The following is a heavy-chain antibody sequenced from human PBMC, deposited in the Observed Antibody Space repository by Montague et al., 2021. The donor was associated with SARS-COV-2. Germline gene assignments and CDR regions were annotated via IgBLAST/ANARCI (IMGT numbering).Heavy chain of an antibody. CDR3: ARLCDKVYYYYGMDV. J-gene: IGHJ6*02. CDR2: IHDSGST. V-gene: IGHV4-39*01. CDR1: GGSISSSSYY. Sequence: SETLSLTCAVSGGSISSSSYYWGWIRQPPGKGLEWIGSIHDSGSTYYNPSLKSRVSISVDTSKNQFSLKLSSVTAADTAVYYCARLCDKVYYYYGMDVWGQGTTVTVSS. D-gene: IGHD2-21*01.